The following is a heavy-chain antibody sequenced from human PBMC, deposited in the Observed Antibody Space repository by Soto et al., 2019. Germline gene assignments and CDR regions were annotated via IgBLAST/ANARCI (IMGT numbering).Heavy chain of an antibody. CDR2: ISAYNGNT. J-gene: IGHJ6*03. Sequence: QDQLVQSGVEVKKPGASVKVSCKASGYSFTNYGIPWVRQAPGQGFEWMGWISAYNGNTKYAQKLQGRVTMTTDASTSTAYLELRSLTSDDTAVYYCARDRGVAPPVAGNTHYYYYMDVWGKGTTVTVSS. V-gene: IGHV1-18*01. D-gene: IGHD6-19*01. CDR1: GYSFTNYG. CDR3: ARDRGVAPPVAGNTHYYYYMDV.